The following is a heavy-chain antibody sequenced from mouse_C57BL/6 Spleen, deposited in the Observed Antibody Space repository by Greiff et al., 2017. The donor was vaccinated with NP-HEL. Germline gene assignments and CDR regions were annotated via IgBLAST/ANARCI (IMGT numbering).Heavy chain of an antibody. Sequence: VQLQQPGAELVKPGASVKLSCKASGYTFTSYWMHWVKQRPGQGLEWIGMIYPNSGSTNYNEKFKSKATLTVDKSSSTAYMQLSSLTSEDSAVYYCARSDSSGYPFAYWGQGTLVTVSA. CDR2: IYPNSGST. V-gene: IGHV1-64*01. CDR3: ARSDSSGYPFAY. D-gene: IGHD3-2*02. J-gene: IGHJ3*01. CDR1: GYTFTSYW.